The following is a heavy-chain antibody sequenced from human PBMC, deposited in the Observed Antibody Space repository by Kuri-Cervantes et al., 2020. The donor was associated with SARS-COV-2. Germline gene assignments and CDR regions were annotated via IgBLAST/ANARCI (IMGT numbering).Heavy chain of an antibody. CDR1: GYTFTNYD. J-gene: IGHJ4*02. CDR3: TRRSVTRDY. Sequence: ASVKVSCKASGYTFTNYDINWVRQATGQGLEWMGWMSPNTGVTGYTQKFQDRITMTRDTSVSTAYMELSSLTFADTATYYCTRRSVTRDYWGQGTLVTVSS. V-gene: IGHV1-8*01. D-gene: IGHD2-21*02. CDR2: MSPNTGVT.